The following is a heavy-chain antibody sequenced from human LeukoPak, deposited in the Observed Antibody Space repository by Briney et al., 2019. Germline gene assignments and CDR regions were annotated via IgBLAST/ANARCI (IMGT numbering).Heavy chain of an antibody. D-gene: IGHD6-13*01. CDR2: IYHSGST. CDR1: GGSISSSNW. CDR3: ARAPGIAAAGTHFDF. Sequence: SETLSLTCAVSGGSISSSNWWSWVRQPPGKGLEWIGEIYHSGSTNYNPSLKSRVTISVDTSKNQFSLKLSSVTAGDTAVYYCARAPGIAAAGTHFDFWGQGTLVTVSS. J-gene: IGHJ4*02. V-gene: IGHV4-4*02.